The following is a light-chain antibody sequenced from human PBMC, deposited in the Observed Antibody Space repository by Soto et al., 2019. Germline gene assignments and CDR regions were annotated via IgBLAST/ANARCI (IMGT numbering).Light chain of an antibody. CDR3: QQTFSTPYT. Sequence: DIQMTQSPSSLYASVGDRVSITCRSSQSVNSYLSWFRQNPGGAPKLLIYATSTLQGGVPSRFIGSGAGTSFTLTITSLQPEDFATFFCQQTFSTPYTFGQGTKVDI. CDR2: ATS. CDR1: QSVNSY. V-gene: IGKV1-39*01. J-gene: IGKJ2*01.